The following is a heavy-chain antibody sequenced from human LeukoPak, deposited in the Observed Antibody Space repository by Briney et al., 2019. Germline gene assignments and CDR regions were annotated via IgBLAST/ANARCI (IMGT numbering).Heavy chain of an antibody. J-gene: IGHJ4*02. CDR2: INAGNGNT. Sequence: ASVKVSCKASGYTFTSYAMHWVRQAPGQRLEWMGWINAGNGNTKYSQKFQGRVTITRDTSASTAYMELSSLRSEDTAVYYCARAGGDLSGWYNYYFDDWGQGTLVTVSS. V-gene: IGHV1-3*01. D-gene: IGHD6-19*01. CDR1: GYTFTSYA. CDR3: ARAGGDLSGWYNYYFDD.